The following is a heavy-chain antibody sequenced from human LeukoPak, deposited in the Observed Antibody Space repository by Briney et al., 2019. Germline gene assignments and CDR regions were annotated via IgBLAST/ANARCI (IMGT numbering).Heavy chain of an antibody. Sequence: GGSLRLSCAASGFTFSSYSMNWVRQAPGKGLEWVSSISSSSSYIYYADSVKGRFTISRDNAKNSLYLQMNSLRAEDTAVYYCARVAVSRQYYYDSSGYYYSGAFDIWGQGTMVTVSS. J-gene: IGHJ3*02. CDR1: GFTFSSYS. V-gene: IGHV3-21*04. CDR2: ISSSSSYI. CDR3: ARVAVSRQYYYDSSGYYYSGAFDI. D-gene: IGHD3-22*01.